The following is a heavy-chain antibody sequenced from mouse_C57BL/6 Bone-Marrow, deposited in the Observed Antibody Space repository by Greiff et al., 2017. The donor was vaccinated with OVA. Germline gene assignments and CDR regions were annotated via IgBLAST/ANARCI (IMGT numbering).Heavy chain of an antibody. D-gene: IGHD2-3*01. CDR2: INYDGSST. V-gene: IGHV5-16*01. J-gene: IGHJ3*01. CDR1: GFTFSDYY. Sequence: EVNLMESEGGLVQPGSSMKLSCTASGFTFSDYYMAWVRQVPEKGLEWVANINYDGSSTYYLDSLKSRFIISRDNAKNILYLQMSSLKSEDTATYYCAREYDGYYGGFAYWGQGTLVTVSA. CDR3: AREYDGYYGGFAY.